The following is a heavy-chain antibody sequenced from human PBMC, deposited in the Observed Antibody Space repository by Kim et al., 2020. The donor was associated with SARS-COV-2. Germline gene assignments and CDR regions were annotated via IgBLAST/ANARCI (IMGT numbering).Heavy chain of an antibody. CDR1: GFTFSSYE. V-gene: IGHV3-48*03. CDR2: ISSSGSTI. Sequence: GGSLRLSCAASGFTFSSYEMNWVRQAPGKGLEWVSYISSSGSTIYYADSVKGRFTISRDNAKNSLYLQMNSLRAEDTAVYYCASGYSSSWGGYWGQGTLVTVSS. CDR3: ASGYSSSWGGY. J-gene: IGHJ4*02. D-gene: IGHD6-13*01.